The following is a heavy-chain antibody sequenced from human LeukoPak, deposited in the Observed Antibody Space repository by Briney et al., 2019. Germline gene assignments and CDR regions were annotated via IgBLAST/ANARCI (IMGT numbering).Heavy chain of an antibody. V-gene: IGHV4-59*01. CDR3: AGMGIAAAGTDFDI. Sequence: SETLPLTCTVSGGSISSYYWSWIRQPPGKGLEWIGYIYYSGSTNYNPSLKSRVTISVDTSKNQFSLKLSSVTAADTAVYYCAGMGIAAAGTDFDIWGQGTMVTVSS. CDR2: IYYSGST. CDR1: GGSISSYY. J-gene: IGHJ3*02. D-gene: IGHD6-13*01.